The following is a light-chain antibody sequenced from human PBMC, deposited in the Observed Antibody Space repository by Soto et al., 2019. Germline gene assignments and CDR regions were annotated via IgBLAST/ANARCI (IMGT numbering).Light chain of an antibody. CDR3: CSYGGRNNYI. CDR2: DDT. CDR1: TSDVGSYKL. J-gene: IGLJ1*01. V-gene: IGLV2-23*01. Sequence: QSALTQPASVSGSPGQSITISCTGSTSDVGSYKLVSWYQQHPGKAPKLMIYDDTKRPSGVSTRFSGSKSASTASLTISGLQAEDEADYHCCSYGGRNNYIFATGTKVTVL.